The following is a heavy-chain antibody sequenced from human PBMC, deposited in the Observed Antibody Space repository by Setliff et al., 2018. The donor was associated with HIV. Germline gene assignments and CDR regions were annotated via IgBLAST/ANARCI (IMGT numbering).Heavy chain of an antibody. Sequence: GGSLRLSCAASGFTFSTYEMNWVRQAPGKGLVWVSCISNDGSITHYADSVKGRLTISRDNAKNTVDLQMNSLRAEDTAVYYCVTDIESRPYYNLDYWGQGTLVTVSS. J-gene: IGHJ4*02. CDR2: ISNDGSIT. CDR3: VTDIESRPYYNLDY. V-gene: IGHV3-48*03. D-gene: IGHD3-10*01. CDR1: GFTFSTYE.